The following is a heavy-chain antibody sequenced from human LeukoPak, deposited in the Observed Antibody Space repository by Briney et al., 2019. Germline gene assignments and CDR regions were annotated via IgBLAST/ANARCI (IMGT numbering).Heavy chain of an antibody. CDR1: GGSISSGSYY. J-gene: IGHJ4*02. CDR2: IYTSGST. V-gene: IGHV4-61*02. Sequence: RSETLSLTCAVSGGSISSGSYYWSWIRQPAGKGLEWIGRIYTSGSTNYNPSLKSRVTISVDTSKNQFSLKLSSVTAADTAVYYCARGILYYDILTGYLLYYFDYWGQGTLVTVSS. D-gene: IGHD3-9*01. CDR3: ARGILYYDILTGYLLYYFDY.